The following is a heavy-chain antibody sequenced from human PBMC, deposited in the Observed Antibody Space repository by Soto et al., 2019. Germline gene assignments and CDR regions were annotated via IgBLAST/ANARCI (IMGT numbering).Heavy chain of an antibody. CDR1: GGSFSGYY. Sequence: QVQLRQWGAGLLKPSETLSLTCAVYGGSFSGYYWSWIRQPPGKGLEWIGEINHSGSTNYNPSLKSRVTISVDTSKNQFSLKLSSVTAADTAVYYCARAPVASWFDPWGQGTLVTVSS. J-gene: IGHJ5*02. CDR2: INHSGST. V-gene: IGHV4-34*01. CDR3: ARAPVASWFDP. D-gene: IGHD6-19*01.